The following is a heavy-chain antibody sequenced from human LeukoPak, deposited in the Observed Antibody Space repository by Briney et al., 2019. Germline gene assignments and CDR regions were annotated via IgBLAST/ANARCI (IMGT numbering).Heavy chain of an antibody. J-gene: IGHJ3*02. V-gene: IGHV1-69*06. CDR3: ARDYQVTMVRGVIIRADAFDI. D-gene: IGHD3-10*01. Sequence: ASVKVSCKASGGTFSSYAISWVRQAPGQGLEWMGGIIPIFGTANYAQKFQGRVTITADKSTSTAYMELSSLRSEDTAVYYCARDYQVTMVRGVIIRADAFDIWGQGTMVTVSS. CDR1: GGTFSSYA. CDR2: IIPIFGTA.